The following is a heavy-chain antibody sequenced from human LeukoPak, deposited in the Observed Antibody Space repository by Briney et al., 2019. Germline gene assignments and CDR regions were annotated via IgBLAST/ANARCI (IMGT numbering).Heavy chain of an antibody. CDR3: AKDLVDCSSTSCPILLFDY. Sequence: PGRSLRLSCAASGFTFSSYGMHWVRQAPGKGLEGVAVISYDGSNKYYADSVKGRFTISRDNSKNTLYLKMNSLRAEDTAVYYCAKDLVDCSSTSCPILLFDYWGQGTLVTVSS. CDR2: ISYDGSNK. D-gene: IGHD2-2*01. CDR1: GFTFSSYG. J-gene: IGHJ4*02. V-gene: IGHV3-30*18.